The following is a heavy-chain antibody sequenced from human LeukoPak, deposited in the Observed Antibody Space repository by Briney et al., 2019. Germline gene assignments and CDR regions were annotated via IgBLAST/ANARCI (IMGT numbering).Heavy chain of an antibody. CDR1: GFTFSDYY. Sequence: GGSLRLSCAASGFTFSDYYMSWIRQAPGKGLEWVSYISSSGSTIYYADSVKGRFTISRDNSKNTLYLQMNSLRPEDTAVYYCAREGQPDAFDIWGQGAMVTVSS. V-gene: IGHV3-11*04. J-gene: IGHJ3*02. CDR3: AREGQPDAFDI. D-gene: IGHD6-13*01. CDR2: ISSSGSTI.